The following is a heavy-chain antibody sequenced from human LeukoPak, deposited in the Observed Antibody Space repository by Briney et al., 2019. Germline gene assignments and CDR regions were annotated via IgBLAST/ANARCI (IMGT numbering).Heavy chain of an antibody. J-gene: IGHJ4*02. CDR1: GFTFSSYW. V-gene: IGHV3-7*01. CDR3: ARPYTIFGVVSLFDY. D-gene: IGHD3-3*01. Sequence: GESLRLSCAAAGFTFSSYWMSWVRQAPGKGLEWVANIKQDGSEKYYVDSVKGRFTISRDNAKNSLYLQMNSLRAEDTAVYYCARPYTIFGVVSLFDYWGQGTLVTVSS. CDR2: IKQDGSEK.